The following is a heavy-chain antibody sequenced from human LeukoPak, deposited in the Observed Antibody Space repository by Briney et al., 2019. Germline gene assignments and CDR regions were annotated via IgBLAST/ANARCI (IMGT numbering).Heavy chain of an antibody. V-gene: IGHV4-59*01. CDR2: IYYSGST. Sequence: SETLSLTCTVSGGSISSYYWSWIRQPPGKGLEWIGYIYYSGSTNYNPSLKSRVTISVDTSKNQFSLKLSSVTAADTAVYYCARDGGKPTYYFDYWGQGTLVTVSS. CDR1: GGSISSYY. D-gene: IGHD3-16*01. CDR3: ARDGGKPTYYFDY. J-gene: IGHJ4*02.